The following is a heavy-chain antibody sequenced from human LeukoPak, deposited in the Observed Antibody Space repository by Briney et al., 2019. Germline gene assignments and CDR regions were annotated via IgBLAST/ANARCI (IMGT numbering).Heavy chain of an antibody. D-gene: IGHD1-26*01. Sequence: GGSLRLSCAASGFDFSSNWMHWVRHAPGQGLVWVSRIKGDGISTNYADSVKGRFTISRDIAKNTLYLQMNSLRAEDTAVYYCAKDFSYGNFDYWGQGTLVTVSS. CDR3: AKDFSYGNFDY. V-gene: IGHV3-74*01. J-gene: IGHJ4*02. CDR2: IKGDGIST. CDR1: GFDFSSNW.